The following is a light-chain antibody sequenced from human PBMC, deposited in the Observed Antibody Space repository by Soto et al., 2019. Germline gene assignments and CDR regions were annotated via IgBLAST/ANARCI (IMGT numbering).Light chain of an antibody. CDR3: QQYATSPIT. CDR1: QSVSSK. J-gene: IGKJ5*01. CDR2: GAS. Sequence: ETVMTQSPATLSVSPGERATLSCWASQSVSSKLAWYQQKPGQAPRLLIYGASSRATGIPDRFTGSGSGTDFTLTITPLEPEDFAVYFCQQYATSPITFGQGTRLEIK. V-gene: IGKV3D-15*01.